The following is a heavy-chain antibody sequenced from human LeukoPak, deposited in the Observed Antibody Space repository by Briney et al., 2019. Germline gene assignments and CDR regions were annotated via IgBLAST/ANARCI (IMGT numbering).Heavy chain of an antibody. J-gene: IGHJ4*02. CDR1: GGSISGYY. CDR3: ARGVAGSGITPNY. D-gene: IGHD3-10*01. V-gene: IGHV4-59*01. CDR2: LYYSGDT. Sequence: SETLSLTCSVAGGSISGYYWMWIRQPPGKGPEWIGYLYYSGDTKYSPSLKSRVTISEDTSKNQASLKLTSVTAADTAVYYCARGVAGSGITPNYWGQGTLVTVSS.